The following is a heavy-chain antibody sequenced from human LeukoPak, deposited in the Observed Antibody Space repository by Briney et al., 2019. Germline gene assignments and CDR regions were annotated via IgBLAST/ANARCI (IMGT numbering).Heavy chain of an antibody. CDR3: AREGGDSQYFDY. Sequence: ASVKVSCKASGYTFTGYYMHWVRQAPGQGLEWMGWINPNSGGTNFAQKFQGRVTMTRDTSISTAYMELSTLRSDDTAVYYCAREGGDSQYFDYWGQGTLVTVSS. CDR1: GYTFTGYY. D-gene: IGHD3-3*01. V-gene: IGHV1-2*02. J-gene: IGHJ4*02. CDR2: INPNSGGT.